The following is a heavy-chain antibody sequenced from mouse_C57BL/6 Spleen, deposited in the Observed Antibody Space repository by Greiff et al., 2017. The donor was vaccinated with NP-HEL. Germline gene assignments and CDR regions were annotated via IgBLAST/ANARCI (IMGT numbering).Heavy chain of an antibody. Sequence: EVKLMESGGGLVKPGGSLKLSCAASGFTFSSYAMSWVRQTPEKRLEWVATISAGGSYTYYPDNVKGRFTIARDNAKNNLYLQMSHLKSEDTAMYYCADGSGDFAYWGQGTLVTVSA. V-gene: IGHV5-4*03. D-gene: IGHD1-1*01. CDR3: ADGSGDFAY. J-gene: IGHJ3*01. CDR2: ISAGGSYT. CDR1: GFTFSSYA.